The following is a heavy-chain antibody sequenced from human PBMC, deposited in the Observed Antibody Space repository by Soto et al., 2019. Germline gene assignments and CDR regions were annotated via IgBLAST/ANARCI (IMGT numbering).Heavy chain of an antibody. V-gene: IGHV1-69*06. Sequence: QVQLVQSGAEVKKPGSSVKVSCKASGGTFSSYAISWVRQAPGQGLVWMGGIIPIFGTANYAQKFQGRVTLTADKSTSTAYMELSSLRSEDTAVYYCARVRGGVPAPAEYFQHWGQGTLVTVAS. J-gene: IGHJ1*01. CDR3: ARVRGGVPAPAEYFQH. CDR1: GGTFSSYA. D-gene: IGHD2-21*02. CDR2: IIPIFGTA.